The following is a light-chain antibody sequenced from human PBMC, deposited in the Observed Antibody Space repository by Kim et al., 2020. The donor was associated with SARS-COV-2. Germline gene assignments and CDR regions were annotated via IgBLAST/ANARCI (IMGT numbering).Light chain of an antibody. Sequence: EIVLTQSPGTLSLSPGERATLSCRAGQSVSSSYLAWYQQKPGQAPRLLIYGASSRATGIPDRFSGSGSGTDFTLTISRLEPEDFAVYYCQQYGSSPNTFGQGTKMDIK. CDR2: GAS. J-gene: IGKJ1*01. CDR3: QQYGSSPNT. CDR1: QSVSSSY. V-gene: IGKV3-20*01.